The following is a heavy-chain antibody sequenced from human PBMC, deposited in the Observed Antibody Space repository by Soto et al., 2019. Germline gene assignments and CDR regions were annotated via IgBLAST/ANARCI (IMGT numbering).Heavy chain of an antibody. CDR3: ARDDSSGYYYSSVDY. Sequence: ASVKVSCKASGYTFTSYYMHWVRQAPGQGLEWMGIINPSGGSTSYAQKFQGRVTMTRDTSTSTVYMELSSLRSEDAAVYYCARDDSSGYYYSSVDYWGQGTLVTSPQ. J-gene: IGHJ4*02. D-gene: IGHD3-22*01. V-gene: IGHV1-46*01. CDR1: GYTFTSYY. CDR2: INPSGGST.